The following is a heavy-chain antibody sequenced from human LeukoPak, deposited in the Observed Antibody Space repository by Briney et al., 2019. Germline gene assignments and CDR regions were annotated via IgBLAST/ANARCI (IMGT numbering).Heavy chain of an antibody. CDR3: ARNIVILDYGAFDI. V-gene: IGHV4-39*01. J-gene: IGHJ3*02. CDR1: GDSSISSSSHY. CDR2: IYYSGST. D-gene: IGHD2/OR15-2a*01. Sequence: PSETLSLTCSVSGDSSISSSSHYWGWIRQPPGKGLEWLGSIYYSGSTYYNPSLKSRVTISVDTSKNEFSLKLSSVTASDTAIYYCARNIVILDYGAFDIWGQGTMVTVSS.